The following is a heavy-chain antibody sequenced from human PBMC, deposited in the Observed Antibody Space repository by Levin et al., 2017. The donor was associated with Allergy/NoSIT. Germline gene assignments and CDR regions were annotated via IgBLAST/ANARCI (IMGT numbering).Heavy chain of an antibody. Sequence: PGGSLRLSCAASGFSFSSYTMHWVRQAPGKGLEWVALISYDGSNKYYADSVQGRFAISRDNSKSTLHLQMNSLRPEDTALYYCARDLGGVFDYWGQGTLVTVSS. CDR1: GFSFSSYT. CDR2: ISYDGSNK. CDR3: ARDLGGVFDY. D-gene: IGHD2-8*02. V-gene: IGHV3-30*09. J-gene: IGHJ4*02.